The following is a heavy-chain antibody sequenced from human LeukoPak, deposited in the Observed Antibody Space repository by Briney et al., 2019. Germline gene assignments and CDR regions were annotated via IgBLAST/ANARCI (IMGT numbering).Heavy chain of an antibody. D-gene: IGHD5-24*01. Sequence: SQTLSLTCTVSGNSISSGDNYWSWIRQPAGKGLEWIGRIYTSGSTNYNPSLKSRVTISVDTSKNQFSLKLSSVTAADTAVYYCARVDRRGGYNYWVFDYWGQGTLVTVSS. CDR1: GNSISSGDNY. J-gene: IGHJ4*02. CDR3: ARVDRRGGYNYWVFDY. V-gene: IGHV4-61*02. CDR2: IYTSGST.